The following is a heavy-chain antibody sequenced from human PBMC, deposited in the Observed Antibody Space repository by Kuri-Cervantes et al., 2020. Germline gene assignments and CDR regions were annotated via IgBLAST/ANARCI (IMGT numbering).Heavy chain of an antibody. D-gene: IGHD1-26*01. Sequence: GESLKISCAASGFTFSSYSMNWVRQAPGKGLEWVSYISSSSSTIYYADSVKGRFTISRDNAKNSLYLQMNSLRDEDTAVYYCARDFRWAEWELLGLFDYWGQGTLVTVSS. CDR1: GFTFSSYS. CDR3: ARDFRWAEWELLGLFDY. V-gene: IGHV3-48*02. J-gene: IGHJ4*02. CDR2: ISSSSSTI.